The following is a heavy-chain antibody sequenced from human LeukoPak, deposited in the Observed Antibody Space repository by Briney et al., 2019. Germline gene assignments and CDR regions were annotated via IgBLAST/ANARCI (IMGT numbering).Heavy chain of an antibody. D-gene: IGHD3-22*01. J-gene: IGHJ4*02. V-gene: IGHV3-66*01. CDR2: IYSGGST. CDR1: GFTVSSNY. CDR3: ARVTGYYNPGPLGS. Sequence: GGSLRLSCAVSGFTVSSNYMTWVRQAPGKGLEWVSLIYSGGSTYYADSVKGRFTISRDNSKNTLYLQVNPLIAADTAVYYCARVTGYYNPGPLGSWGQGTLVTVSS.